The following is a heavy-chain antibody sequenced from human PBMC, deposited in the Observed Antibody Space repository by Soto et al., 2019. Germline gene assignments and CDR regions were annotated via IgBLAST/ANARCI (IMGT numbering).Heavy chain of an antibody. CDR1: GGSISSSNW. CDR3: ARTWFGELLQDY. D-gene: IGHD3-10*01. V-gene: IGHV4-4*02. Sequence: PSETLSLTCAVSGGSISSSNWWSWVRQPPGKGLEWIGEIYHSGSTNYNPSLKSRVTISVDTSKNQFSLRLSSVTAADTAVYYCARTWFGELLQDYWGQGTQVTVSS. J-gene: IGHJ4*02. CDR2: IYHSGST.